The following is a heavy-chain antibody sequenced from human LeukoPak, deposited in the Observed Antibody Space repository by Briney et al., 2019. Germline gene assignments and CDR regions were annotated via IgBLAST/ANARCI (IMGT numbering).Heavy chain of an antibody. Sequence: PGGSLRLSCAASGFTVSSYSMNWVRQAPGKGLEWVSYISSSSSTIYYADSVKGRFTISTDNAKNSLYLQMNSLRAEDTAVYNCARDCPGWVAKGEYYFDYWGQGTLVTVSS. CDR2: ISSSSSTI. V-gene: IGHV3-48*01. CDR3: ARDCPGWVAKGEYYFDY. J-gene: IGHJ4*02. CDR1: GFTVSSYS. D-gene: IGHD6-19*01.